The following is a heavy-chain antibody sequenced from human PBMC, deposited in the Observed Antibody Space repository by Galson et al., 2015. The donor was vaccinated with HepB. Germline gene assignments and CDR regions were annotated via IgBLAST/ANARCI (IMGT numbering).Heavy chain of an antibody. CDR3: ARHIATNPGPPGWYFDL. CDR1: GYSFTSYW. Sequence: QSGAEVKKPGESLKISCKGSGYSFTSYWIGWVRQMPGKGLEWMGIIYPGDSDTRYSPSFQGQVTISADKSISTAYLQWSGLKASDTAMYYCARHIATNPGPPGWYFDLWGRGTLVTVSS. V-gene: IGHV5-51*01. CDR2: IYPGDSDT. D-gene: IGHD6-13*01. J-gene: IGHJ2*01.